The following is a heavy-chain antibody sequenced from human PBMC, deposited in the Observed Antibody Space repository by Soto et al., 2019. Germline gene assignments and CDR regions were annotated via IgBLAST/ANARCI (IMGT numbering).Heavy chain of an antibody. CDR2: INAGNGDT. CDR1: GYTFTRYA. D-gene: IGHD2-21*02. V-gene: IGHV1-3*01. CDR3: ARNSYISGDDDSYYFDY. J-gene: IGHJ4*02. Sequence: ASVKVSCKASGYTFTRYAMHWVRQAPGQRPEWMGWINAGNGDTKYSEKLQGRVTFTRDTSASTTYMELSSLRSEDTAVYYCARNSYISGDDDSYYFDYWGQGTPVTVSS.